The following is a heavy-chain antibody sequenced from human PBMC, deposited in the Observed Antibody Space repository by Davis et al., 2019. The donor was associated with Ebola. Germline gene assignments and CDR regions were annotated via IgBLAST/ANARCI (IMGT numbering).Heavy chain of an antibody. J-gene: IGHJ6*02. CDR3: ARDRTVAGTLYDYYGMDV. D-gene: IGHD6-19*01. CDR2: ISSSSSYI. V-gene: IGHV3-21*01. CDR1: GFTFSSYS. Sequence: PGGSLRLSCAASGFTFSSYSMNWVRQAPGKGLEWVSSISSSSSYIYYADSVKGRFTISRDNAKNSLYLQMNSLRAEDTAVYYCARDRTVAGTLYDYYGMDVWGQGTTVTVSS.